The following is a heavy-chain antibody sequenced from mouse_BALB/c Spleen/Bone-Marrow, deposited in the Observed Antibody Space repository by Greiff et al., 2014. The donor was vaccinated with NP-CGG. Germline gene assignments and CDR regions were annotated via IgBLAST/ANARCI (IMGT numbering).Heavy chain of an antibody. CDR1: GFNIKDTY. Sequence: VQLKESGAELVKPGATVKLSCTASGFNIKDTYMHWVKQRPEQGLEWIGRIDPANGNTKYDPKFQGKATITADTSSNTAYLQLSSLTSEDTAVYYCARWGYGRAWFAYWGQGTLVTVSA. CDR2: IDPANGNT. V-gene: IGHV14-3*02. D-gene: IGHD1-1*01. J-gene: IGHJ3*01. CDR3: ARWGYGRAWFAY.